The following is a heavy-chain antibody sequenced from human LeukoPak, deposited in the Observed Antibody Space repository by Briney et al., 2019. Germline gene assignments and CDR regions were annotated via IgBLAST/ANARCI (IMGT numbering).Heavy chain of an antibody. J-gene: IGHJ6*02. V-gene: IGHV4-59*02. CDR3: ASGFANKNYYYYGMDV. CDR1: GGSVSSYY. Sequence: PSETLSLTCTVSGGSVSSYYWSWIRQPPGKGLEWIGYIYYSGSTNYNPSLKSRVTISVDTSKNQFSLKLSSVTAADTAVYYCASGFANKNYYYYGMDVWGQGTTVTVSS. D-gene: IGHD3-10*01. CDR2: IYYSGST.